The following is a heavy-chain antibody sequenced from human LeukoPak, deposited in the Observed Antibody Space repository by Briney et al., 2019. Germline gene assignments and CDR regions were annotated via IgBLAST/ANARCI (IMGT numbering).Heavy chain of an antibody. V-gene: IGHV1-2*02. CDR3: ARVRCSSTSCTSIMGY. CDR2: INPNSGGT. J-gene: IGHJ4*02. Sequence: ASVKVSCKASGYTFTSYYMHWVRQAPGQGLEWMGWINPNSGGTNYAQKFQGRVTMTRDTSISTAYMELSRLRSDDTAVYYCARVRCSSTSCTSIMGYWGQGTLVTVSS. CDR1: GYTFTSYY. D-gene: IGHD2-2*01.